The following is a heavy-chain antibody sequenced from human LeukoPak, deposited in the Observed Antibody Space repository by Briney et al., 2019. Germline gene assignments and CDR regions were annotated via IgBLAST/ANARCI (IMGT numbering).Heavy chain of an antibody. CDR1: GDSVSSISVA. J-gene: IGHJ5*01. V-gene: IGHV6-1*01. CDR2: TYYRSTWNN. CDR3: ARMSPGGNFDS. Sequence: SQTLSLTCAISGDSVSSISVAWNWIRQSPSRGLEWLGKTYYRSTWNNDYAVSVKSRVTINPDTSKNQFSLQLNSVTPEDTAVSYCARMSPGGNFDSWGQGTLVTVSS. D-gene: IGHD1-26*01.